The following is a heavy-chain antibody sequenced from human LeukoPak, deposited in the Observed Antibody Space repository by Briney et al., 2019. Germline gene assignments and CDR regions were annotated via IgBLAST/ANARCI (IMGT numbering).Heavy chain of an antibody. D-gene: IGHD6-19*01. CDR3: AKGPLAVAEYYFDY. CDR2: IRYDGSNK. V-gene: IGHV3-30*02. J-gene: IGHJ4*02. Sequence: GGSLRLSCAASGFTFSSYGMYWVRQAPGKGLEWVAFIRYDGSNKYYADSVKGRFTISRDNSKNTLYLQMNSLRAEDTAVYYCAKGPLAVAEYYFDYWGQGTLVTVSS. CDR1: GFTFSSYG.